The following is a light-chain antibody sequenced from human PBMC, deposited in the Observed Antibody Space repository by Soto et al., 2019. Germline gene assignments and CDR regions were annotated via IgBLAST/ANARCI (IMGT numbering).Light chain of an antibody. CDR3: QQYNNWPIT. CDR2: GAS. CDR1: QSVSSR. J-gene: IGKJ5*01. V-gene: IGKV3-15*01. Sequence: EIVLTQSPGTLSLSPGERATLSCRASQSVSSRLAWYQHKPGQAPRLLIYGASTRATGIPARFSGSGSGTEFTLTISSLQSEDFAVYYCQQYNNWPITFGQGTRLEIK.